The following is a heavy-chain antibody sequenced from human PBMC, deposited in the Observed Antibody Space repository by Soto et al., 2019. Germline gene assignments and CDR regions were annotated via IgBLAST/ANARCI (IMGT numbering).Heavy chain of an antibody. V-gene: IGHV1-3*01. CDR1: GYTFTSYA. CDR2: INAGNGNT. CDR3: ARDRSPYTAMVSALAY. Sequence: GASVKVSCKASGYTFTSYAMHWVRQAPGQRLEWMGWINAGNGNTKYSQKFQGRVTITRDTSASTAYMELSSLRSEDTAVYYCARDRSPYTAMVSALAYWGRGTLVTVSS. J-gene: IGHJ4*02. D-gene: IGHD5-18*01.